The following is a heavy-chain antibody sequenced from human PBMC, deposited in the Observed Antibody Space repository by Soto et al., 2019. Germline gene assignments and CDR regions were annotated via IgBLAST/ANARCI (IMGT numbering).Heavy chain of an antibody. J-gene: IGHJ4*02. CDR1: GFTFSSYG. D-gene: IGHD3-22*01. CDR3: AKDRNYYDSSGYYGY. Sequence: GGSLRLSCAASGFTFSSYGMHWVRQAPGKGLEWVAVISYDGSNKYYADSVKGRFTISRDNSKNTLYLQMNSLRAEDTAVYYCAKDRNYYDSSGYYGYWGQGTLVTVS. CDR2: ISYDGSNK. V-gene: IGHV3-30*18.